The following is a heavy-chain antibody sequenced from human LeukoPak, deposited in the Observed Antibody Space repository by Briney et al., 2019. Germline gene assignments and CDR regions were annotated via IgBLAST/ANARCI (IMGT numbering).Heavy chain of an antibody. CDR3: ARTITENMIVVGKALPLTFDY. J-gene: IGHJ4*02. D-gene: IGHD3-22*01. V-gene: IGHV3-11*01. Sequence: PGGSLRLSCAASGFTFSDYYMSWIRQAPGKGLEWVSYISSSGSTIYYADSVKGRFTISRDNAKNSLYLQMNSLRAENTGVYYCARTITENMIVVGKALPLTFDYWGQGTLVTVSS. CDR2: ISSSGSTI. CDR1: GFTFSDYY.